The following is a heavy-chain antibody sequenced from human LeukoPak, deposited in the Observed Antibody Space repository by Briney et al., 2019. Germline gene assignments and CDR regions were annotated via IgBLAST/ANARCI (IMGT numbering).Heavy chain of an antibody. CDR1: GFTFSSYG. J-gene: IGHJ3*02. Sequence: GGSLRLSCAASGFTFSSYGMHWVRQAPGKGLEWVAVISYDGSNKYYADSVKGRFTISRDNSKNTLYLQMNSLRAEDTAVYYCAKDHSSSWYSDAFDIWGQGTMVTVSS. CDR2: ISYDGSNK. CDR3: AKDHSSSWYSDAFDI. D-gene: IGHD6-13*01. V-gene: IGHV3-30*18.